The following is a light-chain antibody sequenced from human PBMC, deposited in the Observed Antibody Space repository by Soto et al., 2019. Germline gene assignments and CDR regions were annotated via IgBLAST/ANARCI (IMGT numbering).Light chain of an antibody. Sequence: DIQMTQSPSSLSASVGDRVNITCRASQSISGYLNWYQQKPGRAPKVLIFASSTLQSGVPTRFIGSGSGTDFPLTLCRLQPEDFATYYCQHTHDPPLTFGRGTKVEVK. CDR1: QSISGY. CDR2: ASS. V-gene: IGKV1-39*01. CDR3: QHTHDPPLT. J-gene: IGKJ1*01.